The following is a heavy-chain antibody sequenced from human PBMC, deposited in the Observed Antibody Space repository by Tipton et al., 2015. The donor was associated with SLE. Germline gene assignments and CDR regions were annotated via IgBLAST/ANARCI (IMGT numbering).Heavy chain of an antibody. J-gene: IGHJ4*02. CDR2: ISYDGRNE. Sequence: SLRLSCAASGFNFSNYGMHWVRQAPGKGLEWVAVISYDGRNEYLADSVKGRFTISRDNSKNTVDLQMNSLRPEDTAVYYCAKDGVVIPPPFDYWGQGTLVSVSS. D-gene: IGHD3-16*01. V-gene: IGHV3-30*18. CDR1: GFNFSNYG. CDR3: AKDGVVIPPPFDY.